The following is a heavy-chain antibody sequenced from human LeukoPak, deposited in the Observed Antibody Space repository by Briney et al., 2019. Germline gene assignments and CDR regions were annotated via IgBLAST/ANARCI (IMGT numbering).Heavy chain of an antibody. V-gene: IGHV4-39*01. CDR2: YNYSGRT. D-gene: IGHD3-22*01. CDR1: GDSVSRSDSY. CDR3: ARRRYCDCSGYLE. J-gene: IGHJ1*01. Sequence: SETLSLTCSVSGDSVSRSDSYWAWIRQPPGKGLGWIGTYNYSGRTYYSPSLKSRVTMSVDPSNNVFSQNLRSVTAADTALYYCARRRYCDCSGYLEWGQGTLLSVSS.